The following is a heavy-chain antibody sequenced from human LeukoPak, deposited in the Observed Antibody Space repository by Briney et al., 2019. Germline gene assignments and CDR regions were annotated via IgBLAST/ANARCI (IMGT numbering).Heavy chain of an antibody. CDR2: ISGSGGSR. V-gene: IGHV3-23*01. D-gene: IGHD1-7*01. J-gene: IGHJ4*02. CDR1: GFTFSCYA. CDR3: AKDVGGGTTSHFDY. Sequence: GGSLRLSCAASGFTFSCYAMSWVRQAPGKGLEWVSGISGSGGSRYLADYVKGRFTISRDNSKNTLFLQMNSLRAEDTAVYYCAKDVGGGTTSHFDYWGQGILVTVSS.